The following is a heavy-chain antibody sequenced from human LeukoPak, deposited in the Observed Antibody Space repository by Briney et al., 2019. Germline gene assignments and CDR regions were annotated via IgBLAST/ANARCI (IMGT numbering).Heavy chain of an antibody. CDR3: ARRQLWPKQFDY. D-gene: IGHD5-18*01. J-gene: IGHJ4*02. Sequence: SETLSLTCSVSGYSISSGYYWGWIRQPPGKGLEWIGNMHHSGNTDNNPSLKSRVTISVDTSKNQFSLKLSSVTAADTAVYYCARRQLWPKQFDYWGQGTLVTVSS. CDR2: MHHSGNT. V-gene: IGHV4-38-2*02. CDR1: GYSISSGYY.